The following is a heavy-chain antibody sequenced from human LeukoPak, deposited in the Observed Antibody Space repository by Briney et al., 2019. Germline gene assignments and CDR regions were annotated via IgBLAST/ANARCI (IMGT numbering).Heavy chain of an antibody. J-gene: IGHJ4*02. CDR2: ISYDGSNK. V-gene: IGHV3-30-3*01. D-gene: IGHD2-15*01. CDR3: AREVLYSLDY. CDR1: GFTFSSYA. Sequence: GGSLRLSCAASGFTFSSYAMHWVRQAPGKGLEWVAVISYDGSNKYYADSVKGRFTISRDNSKNTLYLQMNSLRAEDTAVYYCAREVLYSLDYWGQGTLVTVSP.